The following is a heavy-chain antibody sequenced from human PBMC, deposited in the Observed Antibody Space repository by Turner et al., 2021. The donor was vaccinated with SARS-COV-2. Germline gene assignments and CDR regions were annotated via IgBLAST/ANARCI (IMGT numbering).Heavy chain of an antibody. Sequence: EVQLVELGGGLVPPGGPLRLACAASGFTVSSNYMSWVRQAPGKGLEWVSVIYSGGSTYDADTVKGRFTISRYNSKNTLYLQMNSLRAEDTAVYYCGKVRGVTPNIDYWGQGTLVTVSS. CDR1: GFTVSSNY. CDR3: GKVRGVTPNIDY. J-gene: IGHJ4*02. V-gene: IGHV3-66*01. CDR2: IYSGGST. D-gene: IGHD3-10*01.